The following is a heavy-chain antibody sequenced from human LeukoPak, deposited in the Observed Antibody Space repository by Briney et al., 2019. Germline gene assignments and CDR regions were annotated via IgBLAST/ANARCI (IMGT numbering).Heavy chain of an antibody. Sequence: GASVKVSCKASGFTFTGYYIHWVRQAPGQGLEWMGWIDPKRDPKRGGTNYAQNFQGRVTMTRDTSLSTAYMELTSLTSDDTAVYYCARATNGGNTIDYWGQGTLVTVSS. J-gene: IGHJ4*02. CDR2: IDPKRDPKRGGT. CDR1: GFTFTGYY. V-gene: IGHV1-2*02. D-gene: IGHD4-23*01. CDR3: ARATNGGNTIDY.